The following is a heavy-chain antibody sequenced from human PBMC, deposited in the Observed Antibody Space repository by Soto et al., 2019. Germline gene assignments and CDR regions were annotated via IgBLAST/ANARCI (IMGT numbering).Heavy chain of an antibody. V-gene: IGHV1-69*13. CDR2: IIPIFGTA. J-gene: IGHJ6*02. Sequence: SVKVSCKASGGTFSSYAISWVRQAPGQGLEWMGGIIPIFGTANYAQKFQGRVTITADESTSTAYMELSSLRSEDTAVYYCARDRVLLPDTAIVNYYLSYGMDVWGQGTTVTVSS. D-gene: IGHD5-18*01. CDR3: ARDRVLLPDTAIVNYYLSYGMDV. CDR1: GGTFSSYA.